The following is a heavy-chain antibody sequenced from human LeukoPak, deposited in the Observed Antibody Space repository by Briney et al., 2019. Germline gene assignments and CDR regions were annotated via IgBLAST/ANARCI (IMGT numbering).Heavy chain of an antibody. CDR2: IYYSGST. Sequence: PSETLSLTCTVSGGSISSGGYYWSWIRQHPGKGLEWIGYIYYSGSTYYNPSLKSRVTLSVDTSKNQFSLKLRSVTAADTAVYYCARYDSSGFYRLTFDYWGQGTLVTVSP. CDR3: ARYDSSGFYRLTFDY. V-gene: IGHV4-31*03. CDR1: GGSISSGGYY. D-gene: IGHD3-22*01. J-gene: IGHJ4*02.